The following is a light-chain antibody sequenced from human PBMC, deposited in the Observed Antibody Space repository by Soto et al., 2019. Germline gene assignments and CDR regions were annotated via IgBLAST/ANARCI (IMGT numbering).Light chain of an antibody. J-gene: IGKJ4*01. CDR2: SAS. CDR1: PAISSW. CDR3: QQAGSFPLT. V-gene: IGKV1-12*01. Sequence: IQMTQSPSSVSASVGARVTIPCRASPAISSWLAWYQQKPGHPPNIIIYSASTLRSGVPSRFRGSESGAVFTLTISNLKPEDFETYYCQQAGSFPLTFGGGTKVDIK.